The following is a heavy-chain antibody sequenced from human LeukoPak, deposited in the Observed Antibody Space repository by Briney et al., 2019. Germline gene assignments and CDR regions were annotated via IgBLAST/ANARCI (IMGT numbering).Heavy chain of an antibody. J-gene: IGHJ4*02. CDR3: GRGWDIVVVVAATPFDY. D-gene: IGHD2-15*01. CDR1: GYTFTSYA. V-gene: IGHV1-3*01. CDR2: INAGNGNT. Sequence: ASVKVSCKASGYTFTSYAMHWVRQAPGQRLEWMGWINAGNGNTKYSQKFQGRVTITRDTSASTAYMELSSLRSEDTAVYYCGRGWDIVVVVAATPFDYWGQGTLVTVSS.